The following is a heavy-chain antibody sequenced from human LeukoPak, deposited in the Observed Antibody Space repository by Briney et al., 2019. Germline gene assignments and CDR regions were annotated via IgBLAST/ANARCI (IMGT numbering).Heavy chain of an antibody. V-gene: IGHV3-30*02. Sequence: GGSLRLSCAASGFSFNKFGMHWVRQVPGKGLEWVAFIQYHGINKYYRDSVKGRFTISRDNSKNMLYLQMNSLRSEDTAMYYCARDLAGPPQEAFDIWGQGTMVTVSS. CDR2: IQYHGINK. CDR1: GFSFNKFG. CDR3: ARDLAGPPQEAFDI. J-gene: IGHJ3*02.